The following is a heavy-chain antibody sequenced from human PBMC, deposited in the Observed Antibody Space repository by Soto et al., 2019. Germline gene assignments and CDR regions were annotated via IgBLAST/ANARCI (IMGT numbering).Heavy chain of an antibody. Sequence: SGGSLRLASAASDFDFSSYGIHWVRQAPGKGLEWVAASSYDARETFYADSANGRFTVSKEMSKNTAFLQMNALRHDDTSVYICARDSGSPILNFDNWGPGIPVTVSS. D-gene: IGHD3-10*01. CDR1: DFDFSSYG. CDR3: ARDSGSPILNFDN. J-gene: IGHJ4*02. CDR2: SSYDARET. V-gene: IGHV3-30*03.